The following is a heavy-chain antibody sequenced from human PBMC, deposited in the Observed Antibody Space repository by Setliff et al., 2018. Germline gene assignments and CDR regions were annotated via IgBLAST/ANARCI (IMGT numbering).Heavy chain of an antibody. CDR3: AREQWLDPPGYYYMDV. CDR2: IIHSGST. CDR1: GGSFSGYY. D-gene: IGHD6-19*01. V-gene: IGHV4-34*12. Sequence: SETLSLTCAVYGGSFSGYYWSWLRQPPGKRLEWIGEIIHSGSTNYNPSLKSRVTIAMDTSKKQFSLKVSSVTAEDTAVYYCAREQWLDPPGYYYMDVWAKGTTVTVSS. J-gene: IGHJ6*03.